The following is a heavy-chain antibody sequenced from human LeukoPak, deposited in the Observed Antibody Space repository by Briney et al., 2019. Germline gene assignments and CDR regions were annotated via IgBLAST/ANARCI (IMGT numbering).Heavy chain of an antibody. CDR3: ARAYGITRRVNVDY. Sequence: SETLSLTCAVYGGSFSGYYWSWIRQPPGKELEWIGEINHSGSTNYNPSLKSRVTISVDTSKNQFSLKLSSVTAADTAVYYCARAYGITRRVNVDYWGQGTLVTVSS. J-gene: IGHJ4*02. V-gene: IGHV4-34*01. CDR2: INHSGST. CDR1: GGSFSGYY. D-gene: IGHD3-10*01.